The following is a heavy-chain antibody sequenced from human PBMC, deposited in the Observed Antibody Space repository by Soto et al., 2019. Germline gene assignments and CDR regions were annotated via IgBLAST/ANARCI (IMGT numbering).Heavy chain of an antibody. CDR3: ARDAAVPGESDRFDY. Sequence: SETLSLTCTVSGGSISDYYWSWIRQPAGKGLEWIGRIYTTGSTNYNPSLKSRVTMSVDTSKNQFSLKLSSVTAADTAVYYCARDAAVPGESDRFDYWGQGTLVTVSS. V-gene: IGHV4-4*07. J-gene: IGHJ4*02. D-gene: IGHD2-15*01. CDR2: IYTTGST. CDR1: GGSISDYY.